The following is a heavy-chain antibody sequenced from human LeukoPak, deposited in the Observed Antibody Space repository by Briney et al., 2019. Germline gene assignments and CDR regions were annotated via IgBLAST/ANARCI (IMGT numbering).Heavy chain of an antibody. J-gene: IGHJ4*02. CDR2: ISGSGSST. CDR3: AKVGPGKVGPNPSYYFDY. V-gene: IGHV3-23*01. Sequence: GGSLRLSCAASGFTVSSNYMSWVRQAPGKGLEWVSDISGSGSSTYYADSVKGRFTISRDNSKNTLYLQMNSLRAEDTAVYYCAKVGPGKVGPNPSYYFDYWGQGTLVTVSS. CDR1: GFTVSSNY. D-gene: IGHD1-26*01.